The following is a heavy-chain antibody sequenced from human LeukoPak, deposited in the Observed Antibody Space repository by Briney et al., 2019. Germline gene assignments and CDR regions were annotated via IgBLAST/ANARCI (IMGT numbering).Heavy chain of an antibody. Sequence: PSETLSLTCTVSGDSVSSDSYYWSWIRQPPGKGLEWIGYIYYSVTTNYKPSLKSRVTISIDTSKNQFSLRLSSVTAADTAVYYCARDVYCINGVCYSAFDIWGQGTMVSVSS. J-gene: IGHJ3*02. V-gene: IGHV4-61*01. CDR1: GDSVSSDSYY. CDR3: ARDVYCINGVCYSAFDI. D-gene: IGHD2-8*01. CDR2: IYYSVTT.